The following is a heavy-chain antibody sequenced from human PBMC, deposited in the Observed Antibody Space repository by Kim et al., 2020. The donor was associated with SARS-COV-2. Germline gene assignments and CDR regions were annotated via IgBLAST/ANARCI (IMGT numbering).Heavy chain of an antibody. CDR3: SRLRMATNRGGYYGVDV. D-gene: IGHD2-15*01. CDR2: SYPGDSDA. V-gene: IGHV5-51*01. CDR1: GYSDW. Sequence: GESLKISCKGFGYSDWIGWVRQMPGKGLEWMGISYPGDSDARYSPSFEGQVTISADKSINTAYLQWSSLKASDSGMYYCSRLRMATNRGGYYGVDVRGQG. J-gene: IGHJ6*02.